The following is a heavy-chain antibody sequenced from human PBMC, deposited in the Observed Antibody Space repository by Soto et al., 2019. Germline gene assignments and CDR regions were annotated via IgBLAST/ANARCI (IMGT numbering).Heavy chain of an antibody. CDR2: ILVDGRT. CDR3: AKATATGGGAFDI. Sequence: PGGSLRLSCAASGFICSSYGMRWVRQAPGKGLEWVSTILVDGRTFYVDSVEGRFTISRDSSQNTVYLQMNSLTAADTALYYCAKATATGGGAFDICGQGTMVTVSS. CDR1: GFICSSYG. J-gene: IGHJ3*02. D-gene: IGHD2-8*02. V-gene: IGHV3-23*01.